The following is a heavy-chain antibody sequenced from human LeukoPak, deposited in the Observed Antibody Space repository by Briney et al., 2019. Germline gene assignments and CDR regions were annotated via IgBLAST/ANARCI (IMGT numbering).Heavy chain of an antibody. Sequence: PGGSLRLSCGASGFTFTTYDMTWVRQAPGKGLEWVSSITGSGGSTYYGDSVKGRFTTSRDNSKNTLYLQMNSLRAEDTAVYYCAKSTFDYWGQGTLVTVSS. D-gene: IGHD2-2*01. CDR3: AKSTFDY. J-gene: IGHJ4*02. CDR2: ITGSGGST. V-gene: IGHV3-23*01. CDR1: GFTFTTYD.